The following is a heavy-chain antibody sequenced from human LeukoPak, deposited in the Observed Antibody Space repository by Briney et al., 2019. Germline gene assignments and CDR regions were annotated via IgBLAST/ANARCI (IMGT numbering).Heavy chain of an antibody. J-gene: IGHJ4*02. V-gene: IGHV1-69*04. D-gene: IGHD3-3*01. CDR3: AKDYDFWSGYSTNDY. Sequence: ASVKVSCKASGGTFSSYAISWVRQAPGQGLEWMGRIIPILGIANYAQKFQGRVTITADKSTSTAYMELSSLRSEDTAVYYCAKDYDFWSGYSTNDYWGQGTLVTVSS. CDR2: IIPILGIA. CDR1: GGTFSSYA.